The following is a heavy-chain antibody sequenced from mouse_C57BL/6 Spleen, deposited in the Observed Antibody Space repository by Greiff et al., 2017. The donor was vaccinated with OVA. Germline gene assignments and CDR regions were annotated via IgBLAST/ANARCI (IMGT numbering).Heavy chain of an antibody. D-gene: IGHD1-1*02. Sequence: EVHLVESGGGLVKPGGSLKLSCAASGFTFSDYGMHWVRQAPEKGLEWVAYISSGSSTIYYADTVKGRFTISRDNAKNTLFLQMTSLRSEDTAMYYCARRWVYWYFDVWGTGTTVTVSS. J-gene: IGHJ1*03. CDR2: ISSGSSTI. CDR1: GFTFSDYG. V-gene: IGHV5-17*01. CDR3: ARRWVYWYFDV.